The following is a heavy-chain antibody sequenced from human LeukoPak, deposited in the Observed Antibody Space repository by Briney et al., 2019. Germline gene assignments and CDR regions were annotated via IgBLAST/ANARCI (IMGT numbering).Heavy chain of an antibody. Sequence: SETLSLTCTVSGYSISSGYYWGWIRQPPGKGLEWIGSIYHSGSTHYNPSLKSRVTISVDMSKNQCSLKLSSVTAADTAEYYCARGGGAVAVYFDYWGQGTLVTVSS. CDR1: GYSISSGYY. V-gene: IGHV4-38-2*02. D-gene: IGHD6-19*01. J-gene: IGHJ4*02. CDR3: ARGGGAVAVYFDY. CDR2: IYHSGST.